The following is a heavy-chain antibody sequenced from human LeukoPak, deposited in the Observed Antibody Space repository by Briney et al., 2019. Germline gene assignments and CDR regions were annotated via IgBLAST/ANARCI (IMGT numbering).Heavy chain of an antibody. D-gene: IGHD6-6*01. V-gene: IGHV3-23*01. CDR3: AIVVAARQGTIEP. Sequence: GGSLRLSSAASGFTLSSYTMSWVRQPPGEGVGWGSPISGSGGTTYYADSVKGRFTISRDNSRRSLDLQMNSLRAEDTAVYYCAIVVAARQGTIEPWGQGTLVTISS. CDR1: GFTLSSYT. J-gene: IGHJ5*02. CDR2: ISGSGGTT.